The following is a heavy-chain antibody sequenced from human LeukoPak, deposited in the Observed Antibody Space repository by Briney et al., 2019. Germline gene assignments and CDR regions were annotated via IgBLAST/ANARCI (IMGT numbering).Heavy chain of an antibody. Sequence: ASVKVSCKASGYTFTGYYMHWVRQAPGQGLEWMGWINPNSGGTNYAQKFQGRVTMTRDTSISTAYMELSRLRSDDTAVYHCAREGSYDSSGYYQAGSGYWGQGTLVAVSS. CDR2: INPNSGGT. CDR3: AREGSYDSSGYYQAGSGY. J-gene: IGHJ4*02. D-gene: IGHD3-22*01. CDR1: GYTFTGYY. V-gene: IGHV1-2*02.